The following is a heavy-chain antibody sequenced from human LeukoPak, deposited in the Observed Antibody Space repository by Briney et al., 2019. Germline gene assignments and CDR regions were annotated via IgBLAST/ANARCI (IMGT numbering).Heavy chain of an antibody. Sequence: PGGSLRLSCAASGFTFSSYAMSWVRQAPGKGLEWVSAISGSGGRTYYADSVKGRFTISRDNSKNTLYLQMNSLRAEDTAVYYCAKDQRSDSSCYTPYWDYWGQGTLVTVSS. CDR2: ISGSGGRT. CDR1: GFTFSSYA. CDR3: AKDQRSDSSCYTPYWDY. D-gene: IGHD3-22*01. J-gene: IGHJ4*02. V-gene: IGHV3-23*01.